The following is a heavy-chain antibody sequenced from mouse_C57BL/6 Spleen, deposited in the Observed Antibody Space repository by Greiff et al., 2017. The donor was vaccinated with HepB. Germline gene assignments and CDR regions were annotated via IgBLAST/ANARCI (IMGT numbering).Heavy chain of an antibody. CDR1: GYTFTSYW. CDR2: IHPNSGST. CDR3: ARAYGSSYRYFDY. J-gene: IGHJ2*01. D-gene: IGHD1-1*01. Sequence: QVQLQQPGAELVKPGASVKLSCKASGYTFTSYWMHWVKQRPGQGLEWIGMIHPNSGSTNYNEKFKSKATLTVDKSSSTAYMQLSSLTSEDSAVYYCARAYGSSYRYFDYWGQGTTLTVSS. V-gene: IGHV1-64*01.